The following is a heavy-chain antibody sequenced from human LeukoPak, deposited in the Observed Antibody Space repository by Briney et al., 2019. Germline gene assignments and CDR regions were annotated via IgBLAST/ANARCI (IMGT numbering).Heavy chain of an antibody. D-gene: IGHD3-10*01. CDR2: TRNKANRYTT. CDR1: GFTLSDHY. CDR3: TRGGRYLPLDI. V-gene: IGHV3-72*01. Sequence: GGSLRLSCAASGFTLSDHYMDWARQAPGKGLEWVGRTRNKANRYTTGYAASVKGRFTISRDDSKNSLYLQINSLKTEDTAVYYCTRGGRYLPLDIWGQGTMVTVSS. J-gene: IGHJ3*02.